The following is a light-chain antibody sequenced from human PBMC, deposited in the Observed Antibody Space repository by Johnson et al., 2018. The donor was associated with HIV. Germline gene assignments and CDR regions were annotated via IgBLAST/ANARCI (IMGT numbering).Light chain of an antibody. V-gene: IGLV1-51*02. CDR1: SSNIGNNY. Sequence: QSLLTQPPSVSAAPGQKVTISCSGSSSNIGNNYVSWYQQLPGTAPKLLIYENNKRPSGIPDRFSGSKSGTSATLGLTGLQTGDEADYYCGTWDTGLSAPYVFGTGTKVTCL. CDR2: ENN. CDR3: GTWDTGLSAPYV. J-gene: IGLJ1*01.